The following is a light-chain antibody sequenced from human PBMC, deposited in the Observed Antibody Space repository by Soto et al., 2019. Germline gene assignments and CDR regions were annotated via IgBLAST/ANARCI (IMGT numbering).Light chain of an antibody. CDR2: AAS. CDR1: QTISTY. J-gene: IGKJ1*01. V-gene: IGKV1-39*01. Sequence: DIQMPQSPSTLSGSVGDRVTITCRASQTISTYLNWYQQKPGKAPKLLIYAASSLQSGVPSRFSGSGSGTDFTLTISSLQPEDFATYYCQQSYSTPGTFGQGTKVDIK. CDR3: QQSYSTPGT.